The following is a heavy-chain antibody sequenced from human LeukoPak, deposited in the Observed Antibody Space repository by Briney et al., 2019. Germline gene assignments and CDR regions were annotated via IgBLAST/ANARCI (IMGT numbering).Heavy chain of an antibody. J-gene: IGHJ4*02. CDR1: GGSIDSGSYY. D-gene: IGHD5-18*01. Sequence: SETLSLTCTVSGGSIDSGSYYWSWIRQPAGKELEWIGRIYTSGSTNYNPSLKSRVTMSVDTSKNQFSLKLSSVTAADTAVYYCARERAGYSYGKGADSYGLSWGQGTLVTVSS. CDR2: IYTSGST. CDR3: ARERAGYSYGKGADSYGLS. V-gene: IGHV4-61*02.